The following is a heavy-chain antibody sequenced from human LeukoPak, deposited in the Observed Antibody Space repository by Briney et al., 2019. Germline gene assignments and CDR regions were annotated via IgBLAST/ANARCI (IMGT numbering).Heavy chain of an antibody. Sequence: GESLKISCRGSGFYFTTYWIGWVRQMPGKGLEWMGIIYPGDSDTKYSPSFQGQVTISADKSISTAYLQWSSLKASDTAMYYCARTAYSSGWYVGSFDYWGQGTLVTVSS. D-gene: IGHD6-19*01. CDR2: IYPGDSDT. CDR1: GFYFTTYW. CDR3: ARTAYSSGWYVGSFDY. V-gene: IGHV5-51*01. J-gene: IGHJ4*02.